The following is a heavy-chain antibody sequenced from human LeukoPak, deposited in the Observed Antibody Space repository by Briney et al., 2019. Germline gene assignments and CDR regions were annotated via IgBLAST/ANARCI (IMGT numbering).Heavy chain of an antibody. D-gene: IGHD6-6*01. CDR3: ARRSIAAVDY. Sequence: SETLSLTCAVYGGSFSGYSWSWIRQPPGKGLEWIGEINHSGSTNYNPSLKSRVTISVDTSKNQFSLKLSTVTAADTAVYYCARRSIAAVDYWGQGILVTVSS. CDR1: GGSFSGYS. J-gene: IGHJ4*02. CDR2: INHSGST. V-gene: IGHV4-34*01.